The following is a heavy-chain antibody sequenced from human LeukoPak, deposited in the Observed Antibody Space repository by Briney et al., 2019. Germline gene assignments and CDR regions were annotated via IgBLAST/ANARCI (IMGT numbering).Heavy chain of an antibody. CDR2: INHSGST. CDR1: GASISSSNYY. D-gene: IGHD3-3*01. CDR3: RSEWLFGVGENYYYYYYMDV. Sequence: PSETLSLTCAVSGASISSSNYYWGWVRQSPGKGLEWIGEINHSGSTNYNPSLKSRVTISVDTSKNQFSLKLSSVTAADTAVYYCRSEWLFGVGENYYYYYYMDVWGKGTTVTVSS. V-gene: IGHV4-39*07. J-gene: IGHJ6*03.